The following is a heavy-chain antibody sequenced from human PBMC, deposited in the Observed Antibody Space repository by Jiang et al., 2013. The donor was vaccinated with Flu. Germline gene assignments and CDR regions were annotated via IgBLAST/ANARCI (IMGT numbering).Heavy chain of an antibody. Sequence: ASGFTFDDYAMHWVRQAPGKGLEWVSGISWNSGSIGYADSVKGRFTISRDNAKNSLYLQMNSLRAEDTALYYCAKDISTSGYYHYYFDYWGQGTLVTVSS. V-gene: IGHV3-9*01. D-gene: IGHD3-3*01. CDR2: ISWNSGSI. CDR1: GFTFDDYA. J-gene: IGHJ4*02. CDR3: AKDISTSGYYHYYFDY.